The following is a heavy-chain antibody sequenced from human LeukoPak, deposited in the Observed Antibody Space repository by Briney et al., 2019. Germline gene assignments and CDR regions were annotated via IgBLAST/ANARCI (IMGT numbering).Heavy chain of an antibody. J-gene: IGHJ4*02. V-gene: IGHV3-30*18. CDR3: AKRDFDY. Sequence: GGSLRLSCAASGFTFSSYGMHWVRQAPGKGLEWVAVISYDGSNKYYADSVKGRFTISRDNSKNTLYLQMNSLRAEDTAGYYCAKRDFDYWGQGTLVTVSS. CDR2: ISYDGSNK. CDR1: GFTFSSYG.